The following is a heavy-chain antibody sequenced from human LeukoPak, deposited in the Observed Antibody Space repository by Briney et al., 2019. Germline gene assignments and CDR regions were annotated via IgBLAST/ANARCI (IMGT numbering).Heavy chain of an antibody. V-gene: IGHV3-20*04. CDR2: ITWHGRST. CDR3: TKATPRRVPAARIDS. J-gene: IGHJ4*02. Sequence: PGGSLRLSCAASGFTFDNYGMSWVRQAPGKGLEWVSSITWHGRSTAYADSVRGRFTISRDNAKNSLYLQMNSLRPEDTAFYYCTKATPRRVPAARIDSWGQGTLVTVSS. CDR1: GFTFDNYG. D-gene: IGHD6-13*01.